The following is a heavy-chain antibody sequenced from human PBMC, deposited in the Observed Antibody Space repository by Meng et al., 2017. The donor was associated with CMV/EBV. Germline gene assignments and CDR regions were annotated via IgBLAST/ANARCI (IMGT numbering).Heavy chain of an antibody. D-gene: IGHD5-12*01. J-gene: IGHJ4*02. CDR2: IIPIFGTA. Sequence: VSCKASGGTFSSYAISWVRQAPGQRLEWMGGIIPIFGTANYAQKFQGRVTITTDESTSTAYMELSSLRSEDTAVYYYARGLGHAVDNWGQGTLVTVSS. CDR1: GGTFSSYA. V-gene: IGHV1-69*05. CDR3: ARGLGHAVDN.